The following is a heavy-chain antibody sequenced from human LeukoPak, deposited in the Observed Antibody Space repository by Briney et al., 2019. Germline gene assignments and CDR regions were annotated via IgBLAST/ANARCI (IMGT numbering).Heavy chain of an antibody. V-gene: IGHV1-69*05. CDR2: IIPIFGTA. J-gene: IGHJ4*02. D-gene: IGHD3-10*01. Sequence: SVKVSCKASGGTFSSYAISWVRQAPGQGLEWMGRIIPIFGTANYAQKFQGRVTITTDESTSTAYMELSSLRSEDTAVYYCARDRHYYGSGSYYLGGYYFDYWGQGTLVTVSS. CDR3: ARDRHYYGSGSYYLGGYYFDY. CDR1: GGTFSSYA.